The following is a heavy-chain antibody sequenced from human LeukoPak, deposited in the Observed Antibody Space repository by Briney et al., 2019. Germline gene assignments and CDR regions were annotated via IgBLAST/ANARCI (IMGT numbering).Heavy chain of an antibody. CDR3: ARVVGSGWSPDFDY. Sequence: GASVKVSCKASGGTFSSYAISWVRQAPGQGLEWMGGIIPIFGTANYAQKFQGRVTITADESTSTAYMELSSLRSEDTAVYHCARVVGSGWSPDFDYWGQGTLVTVSS. J-gene: IGHJ4*02. D-gene: IGHD6-19*01. CDR1: GGTFSSYA. CDR2: IIPIFGTA. V-gene: IGHV1-69*13.